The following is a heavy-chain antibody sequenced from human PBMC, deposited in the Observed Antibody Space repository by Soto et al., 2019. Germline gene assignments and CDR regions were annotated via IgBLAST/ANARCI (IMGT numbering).Heavy chain of an antibody. J-gene: IGHJ6*02. V-gene: IGHV1-69*12. CDR2: IIPIFNTA. CDR1: GGTFSSYA. CDR3: ATPVAGGNDYYSGMDV. Sequence: QVQLVQSGAEVKKPGSSVKVSCKASGGTFSSYAISWVRQAPGQGLEWMGGIIPIFNTANYAQKFQGRVTITADESTTTAYMELSSLRSEDTAVYYCATPVAGGNDYYSGMDVWGQGTTVTVSS. D-gene: IGHD6-19*01.